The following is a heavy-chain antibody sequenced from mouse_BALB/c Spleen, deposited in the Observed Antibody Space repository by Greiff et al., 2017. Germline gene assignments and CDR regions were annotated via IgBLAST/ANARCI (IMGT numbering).Heavy chain of an antibody. CDR1: GYSFTGYY. J-gene: IGHJ4*01. Sequence: VQLQQSGPELVKPGASVKISCKASGYSFTGYYMHWVKQSHVKSLEWIGRINPYNGATSYNQNFKDKASLTVDKSSSTAYMELHSLTSEDSAVYYCAREEVRRYYYAMDYWGQGTSVTVSS. CDR3: AREEVRRYYYAMDY. V-gene: IGHV1-31*01. D-gene: IGHD2-14*01. CDR2: INPYNGAT.